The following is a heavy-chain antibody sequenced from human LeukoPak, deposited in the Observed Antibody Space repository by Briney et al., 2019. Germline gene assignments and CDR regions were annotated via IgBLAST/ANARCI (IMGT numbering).Heavy chain of an antibody. Sequence: SETLSLTCAVSGYSISSGYYWGWIRQPPGKGLEWIGSIYHSGSTYYNPSLKSRVTISVDTSKNQFSLKLSSVTAADTAVYYCARHIAYHYDSSGQEDAFDIWGQGTMVTVSS. CDR2: IYHSGST. CDR3: ARHIAYHYDSSGQEDAFDI. D-gene: IGHD3-22*01. V-gene: IGHV4-38-2*01. J-gene: IGHJ3*02. CDR1: GYSISSGYY.